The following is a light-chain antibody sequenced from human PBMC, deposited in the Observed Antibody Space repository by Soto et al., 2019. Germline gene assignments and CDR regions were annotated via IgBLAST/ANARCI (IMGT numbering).Light chain of an antibody. CDR3: QQYNNWPWT. J-gene: IGKJ1*01. Sequence: EIVLAQSRATLSLSPGERGTLSCRASQSVSSYLAWYQQKPGQAPRLLIYGASTRATGIPARFSGSGSGTDFTLTISSLQSEDFAVYYCQQYNNWPWTFGQGTKVDIK. V-gene: IGKV3-15*01. CDR1: QSVSSY. CDR2: GAS.